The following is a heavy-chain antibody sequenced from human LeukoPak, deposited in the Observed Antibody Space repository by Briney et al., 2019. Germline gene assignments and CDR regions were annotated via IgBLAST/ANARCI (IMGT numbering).Heavy chain of an antibody. J-gene: IGHJ3*01. CDR2: IKTKTDGGTT. CDR1: GITFSNAW. D-gene: IGHD7-27*01. CDR3: TTTWGRAAFDF. Sequence: GGSLRLSCAASGITFSNAWMSWVRQAPGKGLEWLGRIKTKTDGGTTDYAAPVKGRFTISRDDSKNALFLQMNSLKIEDTAVYYCTTTWGRAAFDFWGQGTKVTVSS. V-gene: IGHV3-15*01.